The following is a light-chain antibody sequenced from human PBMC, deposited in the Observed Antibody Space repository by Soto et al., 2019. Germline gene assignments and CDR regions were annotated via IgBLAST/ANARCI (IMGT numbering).Light chain of an antibody. Sequence: DTVMTQSPDSLAVALGERATINCKSSQSVLYTSNNKNYLAWYQQKPGQPPTLLISWEFIRESGVPDRFSGSGSGTDFTLTFNSVQAEDVAVYYCQQFYTTPPYTFGQGTRLEIK. CDR2: WEF. V-gene: IGKV4-1*01. CDR1: QSVLYTSNNKNY. CDR3: QQFYTTPPYT. J-gene: IGKJ2*01.